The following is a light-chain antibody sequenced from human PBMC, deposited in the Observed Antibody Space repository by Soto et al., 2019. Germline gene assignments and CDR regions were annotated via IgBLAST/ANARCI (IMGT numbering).Light chain of an antibody. CDR1: QSVTSNY. J-gene: IGKJ2*01. V-gene: IGKV3-20*01. CDR3: QQYGSSPAT. CDR2: GAS. Sequence: EIVLTQSPGTLSLSPGERATLSCRASQSVTSNYLAWYQQKPGQAPGLLIYGASSRATGIPDRFSGSESGTAFTLTISRLEPEDFAVYYCQQYGSSPATFGQGTKLEIK.